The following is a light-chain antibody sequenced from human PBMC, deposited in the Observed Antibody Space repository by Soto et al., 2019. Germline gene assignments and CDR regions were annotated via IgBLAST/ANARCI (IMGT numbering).Light chain of an antibody. CDR3: ETWDSNTHEV. CDR2: LETSGSY. J-gene: IGLJ2*01. CDR1: SGHTTYI. V-gene: IGLV4-60*02. Sequence: QLVLTQSSSASASLGSSVKLTCTLSSGHTTYIIAWHQQQPGKAPRYLMKLETSGSYNKGSGVPDRFSGSSSGADRYLPISYLQFEDEADYYCETWDSNTHEVFGGGTKLTVL.